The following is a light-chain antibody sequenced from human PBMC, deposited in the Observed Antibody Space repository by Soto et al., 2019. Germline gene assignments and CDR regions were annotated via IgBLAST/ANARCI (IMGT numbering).Light chain of an antibody. CDR3: QHYTNWPPIT. J-gene: IGKJ5*01. V-gene: IGKV3-15*01. Sequence: ILMTQSPVTLSVSPGDSATLSCRASQSMGSNLAWYQQKAGQAPRLLIYAASTRVTGLPGRFSGRGSGTEFTLTISGLQSEDFAIYSCQHYTNWPPITFGQGTRLEIK. CDR2: AAS. CDR1: QSMGSN.